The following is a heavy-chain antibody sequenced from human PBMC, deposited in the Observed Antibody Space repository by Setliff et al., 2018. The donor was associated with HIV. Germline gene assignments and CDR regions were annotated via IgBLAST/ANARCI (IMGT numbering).Heavy chain of an antibody. Sequence: TSETLSLTCIVSGGSISNYYWSWIRQPPGKGLEWIGYIYSSGKTKYNPSLKSRVTMSVDTSQNQFSLNLNSVTAADTAVYFCARHPPKVAYYSSGPTNYLDYWGRGTLVTVSS. CDR1: GGSISNYY. J-gene: IGHJ4*02. CDR2: IYSSGKT. D-gene: IGHD3-10*01. V-gene: IGHV4-4*09. CDR3: ARHPPKVAYYSSGPTNYLDY.